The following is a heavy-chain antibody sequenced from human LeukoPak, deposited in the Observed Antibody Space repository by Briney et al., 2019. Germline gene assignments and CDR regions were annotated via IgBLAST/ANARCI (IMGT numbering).Heavy chain of an antibody. V-gene: IGHV3-30*18. CDR3: AKDQSPFYYYGSGSYLGDY. CDR2: ISYDGSNK. D-gene: IGHD3-10*01. J-gene: IGHJ4*02. CDR1: GFTFSSYG. Sequence: GSLRLSCAASGFTFSSYGMHWVRQAPDKGLEWVAVISYDGSNKYYADSVKGRFTISRDNSKNTLYLQMNSLRAEDTAVYYCAKDQSPFYYYGSGSYLGDYWGQGTLVTVSS.